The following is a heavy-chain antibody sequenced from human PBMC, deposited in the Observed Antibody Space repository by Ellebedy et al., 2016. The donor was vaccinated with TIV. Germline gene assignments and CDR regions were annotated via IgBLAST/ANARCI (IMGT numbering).Heavy chain of an antibody. CDR3: ARARGSFSSTWYFYYYMDV. CDR2: TYYRSKWYN. CDR1: GDSVSSESAA. D-gene: IGHD6-13*01. V-gene: IGHV6-1*01. J-gene: IGHJ6*03. Sequence: SQTLSLTCAISGDSVSSESAAWDWIRQSPSRGLEWLGRTYYRSKWYNDYAESVKGRVTINPDTSKNQFSLHLNSVTPEDTAVYFCARARGSFSSTWYFYYYMDVWGKGTTVTVSS.